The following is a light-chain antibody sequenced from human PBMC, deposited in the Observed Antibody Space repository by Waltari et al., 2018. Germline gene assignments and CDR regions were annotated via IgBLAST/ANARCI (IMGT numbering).Light chain of an antibody. CDR1: IYNIGINN. CDR3: GAWDDGVKEWV. V-gene: IGLV1-44*01. Sequence: QSVLTKPPSASGTPGRRVTISCSGTIYNIGINNVNGYQQFPGTAPKLLIFSTTQRPSGVPDRFSASKSGTSASLAINGLQAADEADYYCGAWDDGVKEWVFGGGTKLTVL. CDR2: STT. J-gene: IGLJ3*02.